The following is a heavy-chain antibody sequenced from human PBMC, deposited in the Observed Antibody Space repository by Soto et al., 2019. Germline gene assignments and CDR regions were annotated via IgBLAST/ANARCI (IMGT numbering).Heavy chain of an antibody. CDR2: IVVGPGHT. Sequence: SVNVSRQPSGFSFPSSSVQWVRQARRQRLEGIGWIVVGPGHTNYAQKFHERVTISTDMSTNTAYMEVNSLRFDDTAVDYCTASLEGGEYGANSAFEYWGRGTLVTVSS. CDR1: GFSFPSSS. J-gene: IGHJ4*02. CDR3: TASLEGGEYGANSAFEY. V-gene: IGHV1-58*01. D-gene: IGHD4-17*01.